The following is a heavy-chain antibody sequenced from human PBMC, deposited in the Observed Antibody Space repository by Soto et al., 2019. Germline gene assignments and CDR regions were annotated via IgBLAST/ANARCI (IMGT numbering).Heavy chain of an antibody. CDR2: ISYDGSNK. J-gene: IGHJ4*02. CDR3: AKDSWGTYSYGLFDY. Sequence: SLRLSCAASRFTFSSYGMHWVRQAPGKGLEWVAVISYDGSNKYYADSVKGRFTISRDNSKNTLYLQMNSLRAEDTAVYYCAKDSWGTYSYGLFDYWGQGTLVTVSS. V-gene: IGHV3-30*18. CDR1: RFTFSSYG. D-gene: IGHD5-18*01.